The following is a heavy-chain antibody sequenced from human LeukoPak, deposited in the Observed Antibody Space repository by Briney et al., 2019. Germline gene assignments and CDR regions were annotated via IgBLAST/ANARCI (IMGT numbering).Heavy chain of an antibody. Sequence: GGSLRLSCAASGFTFSNAWMSWVRQAPGKGLEWVGRIKSKTDGGTTDYAAPVKGRFTISRDDSKNTLYLQMNSLKTEDTAVYYCTTANYYDFWSGYYISDYWGQGTLVTVSS. CDR2: IKSKTDGGTT. CDR3: TTANYYDFWSGYYISDY. J-gene: IGHJ4*02. CDR1: GFTFSNAW. V-gene: IGHV3-15*01. D-gene: IGHD3-3*01.